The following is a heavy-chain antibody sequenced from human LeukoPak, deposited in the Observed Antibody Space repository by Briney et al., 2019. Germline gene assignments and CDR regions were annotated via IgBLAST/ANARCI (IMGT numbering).Heavy chain of an antibody. Sequence: GGSLRLSCAASGFTFSSYGMHWVRQAPGKGLEWVAVISYDGSNKYYADSVKGRFTISRDNSKNTLYLQMNSLRAEDTAVYYCAKTAVVVANFYYFDYWGQGTLVTVSS. V-gene: IGHV3-30*18. D-gene: IGHD2-15*01. CDR2: ISYDGSNK. J-gene: IGHJ4*02. CDR3: AKTAVVVANFYYFDY. CDR1: GFTFSSYG.